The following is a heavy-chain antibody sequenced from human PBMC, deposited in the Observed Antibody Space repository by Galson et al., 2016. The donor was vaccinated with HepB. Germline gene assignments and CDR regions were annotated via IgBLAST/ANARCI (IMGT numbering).Heavy chain of an antibody. D-gene: IGHD5-12*01. J-gene: IGHJ4*02. CDR1: GYTFTNYY. Sequence: SVKVSSKAYGYTFTNYYMHWVRQAPGQGLEWMGGIIPSFVTPTYAQKFQGRVTITADESTSTVSMELSSLKYEDTAVYYCARDLGYSDDLGDSWGQGTLVTVSS. CDR3: ARDLGYSDDLGDS. V-gene: IGHV1-46*01. CDR2: IIPSFVTP.